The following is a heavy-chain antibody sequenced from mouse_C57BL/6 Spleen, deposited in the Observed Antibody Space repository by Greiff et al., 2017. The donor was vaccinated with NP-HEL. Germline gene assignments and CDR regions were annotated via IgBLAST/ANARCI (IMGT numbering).Heavy chain of an antibody. J-gene: IGHJ2*01. CDR2: VYPYSGGT. V-gene: IGHV1-36*01. CDR3: ATSATGGAEEY. D-gene: IGHD6-1*01. Sequence: VQLQQPGAELVKPGASVKMSCKASGFTFTAYCMHWVKQSPGRGLEWIGIVYPYSGGTSYHEKFKGKATLTVDTSSSTAYMELNSRTAEDSAVYYCATSATGGAEEYWGKGTTLTVSA. CDR1: GFTFTAYC.